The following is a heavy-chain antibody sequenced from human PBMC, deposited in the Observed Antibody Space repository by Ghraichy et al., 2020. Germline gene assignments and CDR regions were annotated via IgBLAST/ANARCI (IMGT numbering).Heavy chain of an antibody. CDR3: ATQPSVIVEYYYYGMDV. Sequence: SLRLSCAASGFTFSSYGMHWVRQAPGKGLEWVAVISYDGSNKYYADSVKGRFTISRDNSKNTLYLQMNSLRAEDTAVYYCATQPSVIVEYYYYGMDVWGQGTTVTVSS. CDR2: ISYDGSNK. V-gene: IGHV3-30*03. D-gene: IGHD3-22*01. CDR1: GFTFSSYG. J-gene: IGHJ6*02.